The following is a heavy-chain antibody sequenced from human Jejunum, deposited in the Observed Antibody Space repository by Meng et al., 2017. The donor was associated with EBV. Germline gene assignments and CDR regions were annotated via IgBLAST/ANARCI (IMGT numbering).Heavy chain of an antibody. CDR2: IYYVGST. Sequence: RVWVPGLRRRPGALSLTSVVSGDSIERRNWGSWVRRSPERGWGWIGEIYYVGSTTYNPSLKSRVTILVDRSENHFSLHLSSVTAAETAVYYCVRGGDYCLVYWGQGTLVTVSS. CDR1: GDSIERRNW. CDR3: VRGGDYCLVY. J-gene: IGHJ4*02. D-gene: IGHD2-21*02. V-gene: IGHV4-4*03.